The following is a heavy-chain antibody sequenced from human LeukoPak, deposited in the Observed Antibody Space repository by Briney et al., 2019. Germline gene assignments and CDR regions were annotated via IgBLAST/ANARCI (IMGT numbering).Heavy chain of an antibody. V-gene: IGHV4-31*03. D-gene: IGHD5-18*01. CDR2: ISYSGST. CDR1: GGSISSGGYY. Sequence: SETLSLTCTVSGGSISSGGYYWSWIRQHPGKGLEWIGYISYSGSTYYNPSLNSRVTISVGTSKSQFSLKLSSVTAADTVVYYCARVRGYSYGELDYWGQGTLVTVSS. J-gene: IGHJ4*02. CDR3: ARVRGYSYGELDY.